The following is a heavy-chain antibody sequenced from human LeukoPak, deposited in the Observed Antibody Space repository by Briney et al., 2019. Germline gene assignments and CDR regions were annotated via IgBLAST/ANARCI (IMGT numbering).Heavy chain of an antibody. Sequence: ASVKVSCEASGYTFTSYGISWVRQAPGQGLEWMGWISAYNGNTKYAQKLQGRVTMTTDTSTSTAYMELRSLRSDDTAVYYCAGDLTSYYYDSSGYVDYWGQGTLVTVSS. D-gene: IGHD3-22*01. J-gene: IGHJ4*02. V-gene: IGHV1-18*01. CDR1: GYTFTSYG. CDR3: AGDLTSYYYDSSGYVDY. CDR2: ISAYNGNT.